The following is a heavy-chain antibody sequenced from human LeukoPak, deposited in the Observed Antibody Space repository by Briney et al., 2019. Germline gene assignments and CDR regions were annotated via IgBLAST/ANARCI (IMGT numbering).Heavy chain of an antibody. D-gene: IGHD2-15*01. Sequence: TGGSLRLSCAASGFTFSDYYMSWIRQAPGKGLEWVSYISSSGSTIYYADSVKGRFTISRDNAKNSLYLQMNSLRAEDTAVYYCARALGYCSGGICYLDAMDVWGLGTTVTVSS. CDR1: GFTFSDYY. CDR2: ISSSGSTI. J-gene: IGHJ6*02. CDR3: ARALGYCSGGICYLDAMDV. V-gene: IGHV3-11*04.